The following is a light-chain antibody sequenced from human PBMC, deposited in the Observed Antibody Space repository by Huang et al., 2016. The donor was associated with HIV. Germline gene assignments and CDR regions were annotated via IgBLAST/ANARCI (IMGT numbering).Light chain of an antibody. CDR3: QQYNNWPFT. CDR2: GAS. Sequence: ERVMTQSPVTLSVSPGERATFSCRASQSISSKLAWYQQKPGQAPRLLIYGASTRATGSPARFSGSGSGTEFTLTISSLQSEDFAVYYCQQYNNWPFTVGPGTRVDIK. CDR1: QSISSK. J-gene: IGKJ3*01. V-gene: IGKV3-15*01.